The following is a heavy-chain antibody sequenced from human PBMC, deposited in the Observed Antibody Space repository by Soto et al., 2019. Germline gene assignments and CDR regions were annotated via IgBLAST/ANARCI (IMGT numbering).Heavy chain of an antibody. CDR2: ISGSGTT. CDR3: ARGGIH. CDR1: GYTFYSHE. D-gene: IGHD2-15*01. V-gene: IGHV3-48*03. Sequence: EVKLVDSGGGSGQPGGSLRLSCVASGYTFYSHEMNWIRQTPGKGLEWVSSISGSGTTKYADSVKGRFTISRDNAHKSIYLEMNSLRVEYTCVYYCARGGIHWGQGALVTVSS. J-gene: IGHJ4*02.